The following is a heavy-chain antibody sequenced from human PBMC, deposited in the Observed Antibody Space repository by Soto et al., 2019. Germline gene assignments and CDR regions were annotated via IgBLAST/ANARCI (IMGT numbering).Heavy chain of an antibody. D-gene: IGHD3-22*01. CDR3: ARGVDSSGYAPLDY. Sequence: QLQLQESGSGLVKPSQTLSLTCAVSGGSISSGGYSWSWIRQPPGKGLEWIGYIYHSGSTYYNPSLKSRVTXXVXRXXNQFSLKLSSVTAADTAVYYCARGVDSSGYAPLDYWGQGTLVTVSS. CDR2: IYHSGST. CDR1: GGSISSGGYS. J-gene: IGHJ4*02. V-gene: IGHV4-30-2*01.